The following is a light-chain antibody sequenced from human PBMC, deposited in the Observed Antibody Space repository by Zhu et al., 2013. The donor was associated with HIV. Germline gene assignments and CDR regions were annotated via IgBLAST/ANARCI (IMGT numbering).Light chain of an antibody. CDR2: GAS. CDR3: QQRSNWPPSYT. V-gene: IGKV3D-20*02. Sequence: EIVLTQSPGTLSLSPGEKVTLSCRASQSVRNNYLAWYQQKAGRAPRLLIYGASSRATGIPGRFSGSGSGTDFTLTISSLEPEDFAVYYCQQRSNWPPSYTFGQGTKLEIK. J-gene: IGKJ2*01. CDR1: QSVRNNY.